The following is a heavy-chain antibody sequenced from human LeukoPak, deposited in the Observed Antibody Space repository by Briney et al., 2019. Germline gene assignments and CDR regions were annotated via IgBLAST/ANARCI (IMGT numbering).Heavy chain of an antibody. V-gene: IGHV3-53*01. CDR1: GLTVSSNH. CDR3: ARVVAGTHFDH. CDR2: IYSGGST. Sequence: GRSLRLSCAASGLTVSSNHMSWVRQAPGKGLEWVSVIYSGGSTLYADSEKGRFTISRDNAKNTLYFQMSSLRAEDTAVYYCARVVAGTHFDHWGQGTLVTVSS. J-gene: IGHJ4*02. D-gene: IGHD6-19*01.